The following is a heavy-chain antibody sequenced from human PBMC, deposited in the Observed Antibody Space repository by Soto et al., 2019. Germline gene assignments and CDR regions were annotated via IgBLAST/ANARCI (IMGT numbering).Heavy chain of an antibody. D-gene: IGHD3-10*01. CDR3: ARTVYYYGSGRDEVEGFDY. CDR1: GFTFSSYG. V-gene: IGHV3-33*01. J-gene: IGHJ4*02. Sequence: QVQLVESGGGVVQPGRSLRLSCAASGFTFSSYGMHWVRQAPGKGLEWVAVIWYDGSNKYYADSVKGRFTISRDNSKNTLYLQMNSLRAEDTAVYYCARTVYYYGSGRDEVEGFDYWGQGTLVTVSS. CDR2: IWYDGSNK.